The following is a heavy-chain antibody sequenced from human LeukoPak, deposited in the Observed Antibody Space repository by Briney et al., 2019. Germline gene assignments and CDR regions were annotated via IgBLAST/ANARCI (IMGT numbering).Heavy chain of an antibody. CDR2: IYYSGST. CDR3: ARTPTVTFFDY. V-gene: IGHV4-38-2*02. J-gene: IGHJ4*02. Sequence: PSETLSLTCTVSGYSISSGYYWGWIRQPPGKGLEWIGSIYYSGSTYYNPSLKSRVTISVDTSKNQFSLKLSSVTAADTAVYYCARTPTVTFFDYWGQGTLVTVSS. D-gene: IGHD4-17*01. CDR1: GYSISSGYY.